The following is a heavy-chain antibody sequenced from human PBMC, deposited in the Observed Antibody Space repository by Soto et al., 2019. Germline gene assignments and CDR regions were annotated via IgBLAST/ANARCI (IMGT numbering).Heavy chain of an antibody. CDR2: IYYSGST. D-gene: IGHD4-17*01. Sequence: PSETLSLTCAVSGGSISSGGYSWSWIRQPPGKGLEWIGYIYYSGSTYYNPSLKSRVTITVDRSKNQFSLKLSSVTAADMAVYYCTRGMTTVTTLDYWGQATLVT. CDR1: GGSISSGGYS. V-gene: IGHV4-30-2*01. CDR3: TRGMTTVTTLDY. J-gene: IGHJ4*02.